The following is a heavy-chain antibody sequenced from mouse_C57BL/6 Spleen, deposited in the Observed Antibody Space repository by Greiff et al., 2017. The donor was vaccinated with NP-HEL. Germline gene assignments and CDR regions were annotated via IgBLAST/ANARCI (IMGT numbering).Heavy chain of an antibody. V-gene: IGHV7-3*01. D-gene: IGHD1-1*01. J-gene: IGHJ2*01. CDR1: GFTFTDYY. CDR3: ARSFTTVPFDY. Sequence: DVQLVESGGGLVQPGGSLSLSCAASGFTFTDYYMSWVRQPPGKALEWLGFIRNKANGYSTEYSASVKGRFTISRDNSQSILYLQMNALRAEDSATYYCARSFTTVPFDYWGQGTTLTVSS. CDR2: IRNKANGYST.